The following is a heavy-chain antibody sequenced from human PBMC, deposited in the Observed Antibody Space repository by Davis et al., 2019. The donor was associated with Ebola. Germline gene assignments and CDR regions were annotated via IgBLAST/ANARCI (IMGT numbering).Heavy chain of an antibody. Sequence: MPSETLSLTCTVSGGSISSYYWSWIRQPPGKGLEWIGYIYYSGSTNYNPSLKSRVTISVDTSKNQFSLKLSSVTAADTAEYYCARVYGDYTEYFDYWGQGTLVTVSS. J-gene: IGHJ4*02. CDR2: IYYSGST. D-gene: IGHD4-17*01. V-gene: IGHV4-59*01. CDR1: GGSISSYY. CDR3: ARVYGDYTEYFDY.